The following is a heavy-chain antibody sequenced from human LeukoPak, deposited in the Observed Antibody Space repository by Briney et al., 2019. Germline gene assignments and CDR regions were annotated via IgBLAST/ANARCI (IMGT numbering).Heavy chain of an antibody. CDR2: MSNNEIS. CDR3: ARNFARNSGDYGNDAFDV. J-gene: IGHJ3*01. V-gene: IGHV4-59*13. Sequence: SETLSLTCSVSGDSLNFYYWSWIRQAPEQGLEWIGYMSNNEISYFNPSLKSRVTISLDTSKNHFSLNLTSLTAADTAVYYCARNFARNSGDYGNDAFDVWGQGTMVSVSS. CDR1: GDSLNFYY. D-gene: IGHD4-17*01.